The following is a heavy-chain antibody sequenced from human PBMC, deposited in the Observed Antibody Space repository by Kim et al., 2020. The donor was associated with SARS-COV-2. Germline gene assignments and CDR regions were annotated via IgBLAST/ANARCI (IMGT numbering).Heavy chain of an antibody. V-gene: IGHV3-33*06. CDR2: IWYDGGNK. D-gene: IGHD3-16*01. CDR3: AKDVGADWYFDL. CDR1: GFTFSSYG. Sequence: GGSLRLSCAASGFTFSSYGMHWVRQAPGKGLEWVAVIWYDGGNKYYGDSVKGRFTISRDNSKNTLYLEMNSLRVDDTAVHYCAKDVGADWYFDLWGRGTLVIVSS. J-gene: IGHJ2*01.